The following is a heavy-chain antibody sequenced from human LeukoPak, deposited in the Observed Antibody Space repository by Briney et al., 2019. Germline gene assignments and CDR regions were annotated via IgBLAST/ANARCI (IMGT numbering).Heavy chain of an antibody. J-gene: IGHJ4*02. CDR1: GGSIRSYY. V-gene: IGHV4-59*08. Sequence: SETLSLTCTVSGGSIRSYYWSWIWQPPPTGLEWIGYSYYSGSANYNPSLKSRVTISVDTPKSQFSLKLSSVTAADTGIYYCARQIKDNWELDYWGQGTQVAVSS. D-gene: IGHD1-20*01. CDR3: ARQIKDNWELDY. CDR2: SYYSGSA.